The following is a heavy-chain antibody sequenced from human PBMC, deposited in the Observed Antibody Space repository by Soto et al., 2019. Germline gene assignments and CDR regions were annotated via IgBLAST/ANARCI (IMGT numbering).Heavy chain of an antibody. Sequence: SETLSLTCAVYGGSFSGYYWSWIRQPPGKGLEWIGEINHSGSTNYNPSLKSRVAISVDTSKNQFSLKLSSVTAADTAVYYCASRVGIVVVPAAMGVAWFDPWGQGTLVT. CDR2: INHSGST. CDR3: ASRVGIVVVPAAMGVAWFDP. J-gene: IGHJ5*02. D-gene: IGHD2-2*01. CDR1: GGSFSGYY. V-gene: IGHV4-34*01.